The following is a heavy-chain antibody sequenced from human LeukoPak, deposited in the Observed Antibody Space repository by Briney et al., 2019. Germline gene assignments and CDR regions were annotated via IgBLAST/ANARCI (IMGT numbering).Heavy chain of an antibody. V-gene: IGHV1-69*13. CDR1: GGTFSSYA. D-gene: IGHD2-2*01. CDR3: ARPAPASDAFDI. J-gene: IGHJ3*02. Sequence: GASVKVSCKASGGTFSSYAISWVRQAPGQGLEWMGGIIPIFGTANYAQKFQGRVTITADESTSTAYMELSSLRSEDTAVYYCARPAPASDAFDIWGQGTMVTVSS. CDR2: IIPIFGTA.